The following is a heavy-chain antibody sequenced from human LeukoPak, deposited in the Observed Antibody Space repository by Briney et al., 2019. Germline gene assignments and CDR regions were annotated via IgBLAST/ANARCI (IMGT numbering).Heavy chain of an antibody. CDR2: ISYDGSNK. CDR1: GFTFSSYA. CDR3: AREGAFDI. Sequence: PGGSLRLSCAASGFTFSSYAMHWVRQAPGKGLEWVAVISYDGSNKYYAGSVKGRFTISRDNSKNTLYLQMNSLRAEDTAVYYCAREGAFDIWGQGTMVTVSS. V-gene: IGHV3-30-3*01. J-gene: IGHJ3*02.